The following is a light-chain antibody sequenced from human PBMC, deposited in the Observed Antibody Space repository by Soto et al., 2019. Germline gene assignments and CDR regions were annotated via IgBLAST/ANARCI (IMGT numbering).Light chain of an antibody. CDR1: TSNIGNNY. J-gene: IGLJ3*02. CDR2: ENN. CDR3: GTWDSSLSASGV. Sequence: QPVLTQPPSVSAAPGQKVTISCSGSTSNIGNNYVSWYQHLPGTAPKLLIYENNKRPSGIPDRFSGSKSGTSATLGITGLQTGDEADYYCGTWDSSLSASGVFGGGTKLTVL. V-gene: IGLV1-51*02.